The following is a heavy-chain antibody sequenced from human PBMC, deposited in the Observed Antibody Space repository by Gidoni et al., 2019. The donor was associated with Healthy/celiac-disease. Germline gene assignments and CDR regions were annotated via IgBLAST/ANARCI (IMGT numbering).Heavy chain of an antibody. CDR3: ARGRYDSSGGGSIEFDY. Sequence: GSTNYNPSLKSRVTISVDTSKNQFSLKLSSVTAADTAVYYCARGRYDSSGGGSIEFDYWGQGTLVTVSS. J-gene: IGHJ4*02. CDR2: GST. V-gene: IGHV4-59*09. D-gene: IGHD3-22*01.